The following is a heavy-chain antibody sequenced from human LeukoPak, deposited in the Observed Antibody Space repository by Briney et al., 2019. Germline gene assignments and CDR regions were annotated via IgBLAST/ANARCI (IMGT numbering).Heavy chain of an antibody. Sequence: GGSLRLSCAVSGFTFSSYGMHWVRQAPGKGLEWVAVIWYDGSNKYYADSVKGRFTISRDNSKNTLYLQMNSLRAEDTAVYYCARETVRSYLPLYYYYYGMDVWGQGTTVTVSS. CDR2: IWYDGSNK. CDR3: ARETVRSYLPLYYYYYGMDV. D-gene: IGHD1-26*01. J-gene: IGHJ6*02. V-gene: IGHV3-33*01. CDR1: GFTFSSYG.